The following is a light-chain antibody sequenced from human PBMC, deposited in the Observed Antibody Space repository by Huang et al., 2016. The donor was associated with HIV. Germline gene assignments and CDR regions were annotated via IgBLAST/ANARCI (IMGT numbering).Light chain of an antibody. J-gene: IGKJ1*01. Sequence: EIVMTQSPGTLSVAPEGRATLSCRASQNINTNLAWFQQKPGQAPRLLIYAASTRTADFPARFSGSGSRTECTLTISSLQSEDIAVYYCQQYNDWPRSFGQGTKVEIK. V-gene: IGKV3-15*01. CDR1: QNINTN. CDR2: AAS. CDR3: QQYNDWPRS.